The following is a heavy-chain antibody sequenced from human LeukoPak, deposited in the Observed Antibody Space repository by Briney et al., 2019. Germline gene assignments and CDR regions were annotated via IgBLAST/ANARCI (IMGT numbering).Heavy chain of an antibody. CDR1: GFTVSSNY. CDR3: ARGYDSLGFYIDY. D-gene: IGHD3-22*01. V-gene: IGHV3-66*01. J-gene: IGHJ4*02. Sequence: GGSLRLSCAASGFTVSSNYMSWVRQAPGKGLEWVSVIYSGGSTYYADSVKGRFTISRDSSKSTLSLQMNSLRAEDTAVYYCARGYDSLGFYIDYWGQGTLVTVSS. CDR2: IYSGGST.